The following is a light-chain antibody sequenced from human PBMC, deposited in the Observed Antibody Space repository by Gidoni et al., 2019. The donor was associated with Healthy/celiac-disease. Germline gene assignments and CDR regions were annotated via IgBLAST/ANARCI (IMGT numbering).Light chain of an antibody. Sequence: QSVLPQPPSVSGAPGQRVTISCTGSSSNIGAGYDVHWYQQLPGTAPKLLIYGNSNRPSGVPDRFSRPKSGTSASLAITRLQAEDEADYYCQSYDSSLSGHVVFGGGTKLTVL. CDR2: GNS. CDR3: QSYDSSLSGHVV. CDR1: SSNIGAGYD. J-gene: IGLJ2*01. V-gene: IGLV1-40*01.